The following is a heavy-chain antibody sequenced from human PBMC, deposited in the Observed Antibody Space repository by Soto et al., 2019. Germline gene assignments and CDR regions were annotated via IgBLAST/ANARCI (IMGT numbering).Heavy chain of an antibody. D-gene: IGHD2-2*02. CDR2: ISSSSSYI. CDR1: GFTFSSYS. V-gene: IGHV3-21*01. Sequence: GGSLRLSCAASGFTFSSYSMNWVRQAPGKGLEWVSSISSSSSYIYYADSVKSRFTISRDNAKNSLYLQMNSLRAEDTAVYYCARGTPSVPAAIPWFDPWGQGTLVTVSS. CDR3: ARGTPSVPAAIPWFDP. J-gene: IGHJ5*02.